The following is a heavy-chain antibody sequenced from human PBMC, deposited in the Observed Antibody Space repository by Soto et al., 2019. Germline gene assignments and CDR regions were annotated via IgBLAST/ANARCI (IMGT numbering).Heavy chain of an antibody. CDR3: ARDLFEAARRGEYAFDI. V-gene: IGHV3-7*03. D-gene: IGHD3-16*01. CDR1: AFTFSSYW. Sequence: AGGSLRLSCAVPAFTFSSYWMSWVRQAPGKGLEWVANIKQDGSEKYYVDSVKGRFTISRDNAKNSLYLQMNSLRAEDTAVYYCARDLFEAARRGEYAFDIWGQGTMVTVS. J-gene: IGHJ3*02. CDR2: IKQDGSEK.